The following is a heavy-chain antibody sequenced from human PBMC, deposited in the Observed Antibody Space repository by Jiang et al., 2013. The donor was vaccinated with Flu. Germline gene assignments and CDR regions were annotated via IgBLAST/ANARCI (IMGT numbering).Heavy chain of an antibody. CDR3: ARDPGSAVVAAPYFDY. CDR2: IIPIFGTA. J-gene: IGHJ4*02. V-gene: IGHV1-69*06. CDR1: GGTFTNSA. D-gene: IGHD3-22*01. Sequence: VKKPGSSVKVSCKLSGGTFTNSAFSWVRQAPGQGLEWVGGIIPIFGTADSAQKFQGRVTITADKSTSTAYMELSDLRSEDTAVYFCARDPGSAVVAAPYFDYWGQGTLVTV.